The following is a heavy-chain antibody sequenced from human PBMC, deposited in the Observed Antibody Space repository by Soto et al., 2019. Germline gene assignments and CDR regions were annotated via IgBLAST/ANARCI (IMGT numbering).Heavy chain of an antibody. J-gene: IGHJ4*02. CDR1: GFTFSSYC. V-gene: IGHV3-7*01. CDR2: INQDGSEK. Sequence: GGSLRLSCAVSGFTFSSYCMDWVRQAPGKGLEWVANINQDGSEKSYVDSVKGRFTISRDNAKNSLYLQMSSLTAEDSAMYYCARSIDYWGQGTRVTVSS. CDR3: ARSIDY.